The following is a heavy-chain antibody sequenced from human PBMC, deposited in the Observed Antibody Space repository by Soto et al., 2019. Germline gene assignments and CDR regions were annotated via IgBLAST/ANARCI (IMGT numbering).Heavy chain of an antibody. CDR1: GDSVSSNTAA. CDR2: TYYRSNWRH. J-gene: IGHJ4*02. Sequence: PSQTLSLTCAISGDSVSSNTAAWNWIRSSPSRGLEWLGRTYYRSNWRHDYAVSVKSRITVNPDTSKNHFSLQLNSVTPDDQAVYYCARGVAGSGFDLWGQGTLVTVSS. V-gene: IGHV6-1*01. CDR3: ARGVAGSGFDL. D-gene: IGHD6-19*01.